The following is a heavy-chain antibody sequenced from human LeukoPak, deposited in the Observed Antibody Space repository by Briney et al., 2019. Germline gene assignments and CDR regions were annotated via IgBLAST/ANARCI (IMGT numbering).Heavy chain of an antibody. J-gene: IGHJ4*02. V-gene: IGHV3-23*01. Sequence: GGSLRLSCAASGFTLCSYAMSGVRQAPRKGREWVSAISGSGGSTYYADSVKGRFTISRDNSKNTLYLQMNSLRAEDTAVYYCSKVTSGVTDYYKGYFDYWGQGTLVTVSS. CDR1: GFTLCSYA. CDR3: SKVTSGVTDYYKGYFDY. D-gene: IGHD3-9*01. CDR2: ISGSGGST.